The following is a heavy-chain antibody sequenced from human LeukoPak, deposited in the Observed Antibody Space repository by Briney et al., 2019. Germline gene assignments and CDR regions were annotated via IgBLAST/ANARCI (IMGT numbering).Heavy chain of an antibody. J-gene: IGHJ4*02. D-gene: IGHD6-19*01. CDR3: AKEPTSIAVAAYYFDY. Sequence: PGGSLRLSCAASGFTFSSYGMHWVRQAPGKGLEWVAVISYDGSNKYYADSVKGRFTISRDNSKNTLYLQMNSLRAEDTAVYYCAKEPTSIAVAAYYFDYWGQGTLVTVSS. CDR2: ISYDGSNK. CDR1: GFTFSSYG. V-gene: IGHV3-30*18.